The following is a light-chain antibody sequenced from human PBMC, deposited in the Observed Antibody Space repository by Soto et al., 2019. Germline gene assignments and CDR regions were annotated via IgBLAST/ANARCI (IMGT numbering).Light chain of an antibody. CDR1: QDIGTY. CDR2: AAS. V-gene: IGKV1-8*01. J-gene: IGKJ1*01. Sequence: IRMTQSPSSLSASTGDRVTIPCRASQDIGTYLAWYQQKPGKAPKLLIYAASSLQSGVPSRFSGSGSGTDFTLTISWLQSEDFATYYCQHYYNYPRTFGQGTKADIK. CDR3: QHYYNYPRT.